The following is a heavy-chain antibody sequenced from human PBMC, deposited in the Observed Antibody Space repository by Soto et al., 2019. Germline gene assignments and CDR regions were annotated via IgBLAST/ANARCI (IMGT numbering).Heavy chain of an antibody. CDR1: GDSFSSNSAA. V-gene: IGHV6-1*01. CDR3: AREGGGRIRYLSGDRYYFYGRDV. Sequence: QPLSLTCSISGDSFSSNSAAWNWIRQSPSRGLEWLGRTYFRSQWYNDFALSVKSRITITPDTSKNQFSLQLNSVTPEDTAVCYCAREGGGRIRYLSGDRYYFYGRDVWGEGTTVTISS. D-gene: IGHD1-26*01. CDR2: TYFRSQWYN. J-gene: IGHJ6*01.